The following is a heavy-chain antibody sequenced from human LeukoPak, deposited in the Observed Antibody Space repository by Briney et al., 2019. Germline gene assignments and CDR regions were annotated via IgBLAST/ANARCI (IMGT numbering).Heavy chain of an antibody. CDR1: GYTFTGYY. D-gene: IGHD6-19*01. J-gene: IGHJ5*02. V-gene: IGHV1-2*02. CDR3: ARFRGSGWYSFDL. CDR2: INPNSGGT. Sequence: ASVKVSCKASGYTFTGYYMHWVRQAPGQGLEWMGWINPNSGGTNYAQKFQGRVTMTRDTSISTAYMELSRLRSDDTAVYYCARFRGSGWYSFDLWGQGTLVTVSS.